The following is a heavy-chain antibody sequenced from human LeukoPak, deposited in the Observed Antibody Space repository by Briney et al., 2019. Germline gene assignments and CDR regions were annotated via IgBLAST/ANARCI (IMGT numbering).Heavy chain of an antibody. V-gene: IGHV4-34*01. Sequence: SETLSLTCAVYGGSFSGYYWSWIRQPPGKGLEWIGEINHSGSTNYNPSLKSRVTISVDTSKNQFSLKLSSVTAADTAAYYCGRGERRDGYNFAGVDAFDIWGQGTMVTVSS. J-gene: IGHJ3*02. CDR3: GRGERRDGYNFAGVDAFDI. CDR1: GGSFSGYY. D-gene: IGHD5-24*01. CDR2: INHSGST.